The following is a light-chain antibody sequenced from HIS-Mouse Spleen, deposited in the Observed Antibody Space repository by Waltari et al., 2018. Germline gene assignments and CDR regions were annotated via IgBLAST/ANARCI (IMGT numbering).Light chain of an antibody. Sequence: QSALTQPASVSGSPGQSITISCTGTSSDVGSYNLVSWYQPHQGKAPKLMIYEGSKRPSGVSNRFSGSKSGNTASLTISGLQAEDEADYYCCSYAGSSTFVVFGGGTKLTVL. CDR2: EGS. V-gene: IGLV2-23*01. J-gene: IGLJ2*01. CDR3: CSYAGSSTFVV. CDR1: SSDVGSYNL.